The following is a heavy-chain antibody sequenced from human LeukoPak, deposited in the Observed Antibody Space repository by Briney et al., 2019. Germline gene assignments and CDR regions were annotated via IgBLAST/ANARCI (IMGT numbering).Heavy chain of an antibody. Sequence: TETQSLTCTVSGGSISSYYWSWIRQPPGKGLEWIGYIYYSGSTNYNPSLKSRVTISVDTSKNQFSLKLSSVTAADTAVYYCARGDRQLFDYWGQGTLVTVSS. J-gene: IGHJ4*02. CDR1: GGSISSYY. CDR3: ARGDRQLFDY. V-gene: IGHV4-59*01. D-gene: IGHD2-21*02. CDR2: IYYSGST.